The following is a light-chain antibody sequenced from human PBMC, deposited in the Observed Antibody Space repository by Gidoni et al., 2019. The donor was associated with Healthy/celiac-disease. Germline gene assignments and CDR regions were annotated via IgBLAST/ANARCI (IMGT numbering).Light chain of an antibody. J-gene: IGLJ2*01. CDR1: SSYVGGYNY. V-gene: IGLV2-14*03. CDR2: DVS. CDR3: SSYTSSSTLVV. Sequence: QSALTQPASVSGSPGQSITISCTGTSSYVGGYNYLSWYQQHPGKAPNLMIYDVSNRPSGVSNRFSGSKSGNTASLTISGLQAEDEADYYCSSYTSSSTLVVFGGGTKLTVL.